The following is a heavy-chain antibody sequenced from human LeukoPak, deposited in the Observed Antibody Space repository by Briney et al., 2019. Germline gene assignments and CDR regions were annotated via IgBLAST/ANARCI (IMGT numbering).Heavy chain of an antibody. D-gene: IGHD6-19*01. J-gene: IGHJ4*02. Sequence: SETLSLTCTGSGASSNSGSYYWRWLRQPAGKGGEFIGHFSSSGSTNYNPSLRSRITISVDTSKNQFSLKVSSVTAAGTAVYYCATDFGDSSGWYRFWGQGTLVTVSS. CDR2: FSSSGST. CDR1: GASSNSGSYY. V-gene: IGHV4-61*09. CDR3: ATDFGDSSGWYRF.